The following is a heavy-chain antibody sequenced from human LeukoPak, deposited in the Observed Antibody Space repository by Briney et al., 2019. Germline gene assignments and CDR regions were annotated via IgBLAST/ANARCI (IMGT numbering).Heavy chain of an antibody. D-gene: IGHD1/OR15-1a*01. CDR1: GGSVSSGSYY. J-gene: IGHJ4*02. CDR2: IYYSGST. CDR3: ARQQGPFFFDY. V-gene: IGHV4-61*01. Sequence: KPSETLSLTCTVSGGSVSSGSYYWSWIRQPPGKGLEWIGYIYYSGSTNYNPSLKSRVTISVDTSKNQLSLKLSSVTAADTAVYYCARQQGPFFFDYWGQGTLVTVSS.